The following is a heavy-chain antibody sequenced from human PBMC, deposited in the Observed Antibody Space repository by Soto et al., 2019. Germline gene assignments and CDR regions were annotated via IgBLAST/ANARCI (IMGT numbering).Heavy chain of an antibody. D-gene: IGHD4-17*01. CDR2: LTPSGGET. CDR3: AHPGGYGVFDAYDI. CDR1: GFTFSTYA. Sequence: GGSLRLSCVASGFTFSTYAMSWVRQAPGKGLEWVSALTPSGGETYYADSVKGRFTISRDNSMNALYLQMNSLRIEDTAVYYCAHPGGYGVFDAYDIWGQGTMVTLSS. V-gene: IGHV3-23*01. J-gene: IGHJ3*02.